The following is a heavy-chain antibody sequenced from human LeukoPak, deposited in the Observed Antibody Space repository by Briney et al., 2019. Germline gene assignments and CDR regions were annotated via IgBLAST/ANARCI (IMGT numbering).Heavy chain of an antibody. CDR3: ASEDDSWGPNSLDL. Sequence: GGSLSLSCAASACTFSGYSMNWGRRAPPEGLERSSYIDIIGSPLYYAHPVLGRFTISKNNAKESLYLQMPSLRDEGTAVYYCASEDDSWGPNSLDLWGQGTMVTVSS. D-gene: IGHD7-27*01. CDR2: IDIIGSPL. V-gene: IGHV3-48*02. CDR1: ACTFSGYS. J-gene: IGHJ3*01.